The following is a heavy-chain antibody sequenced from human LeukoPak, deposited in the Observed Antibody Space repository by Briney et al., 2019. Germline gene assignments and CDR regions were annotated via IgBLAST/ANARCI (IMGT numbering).Heavy chain of an antibody. Sequence: SETLSLTCTVSGGSISSYYWSWIRQPPGKGLEWIGYIYYSGSTNYNPSLKSRVTIPVDTSKNQFSLKLSSVTAADTAVYYCARLMVRGVKANWFDPRGQGTLVTVSS. D-gene: IGHD3-10*01. J-gene: IGHJ5*02. CDR1: GGSISSYY. V-gene: IGHV4-59*08. CDR3: ARLMVRGVKANWFDP. CDR2: IYYSGST.